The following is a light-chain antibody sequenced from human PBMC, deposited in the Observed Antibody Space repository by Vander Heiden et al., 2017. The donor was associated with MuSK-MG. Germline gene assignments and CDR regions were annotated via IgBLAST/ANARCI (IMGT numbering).Light chain of an antibody. Sequence: DIQMTQSPSSLSASVGDRVTITCRASQSISSFLNWYQQKPGKAPKLLISAASSLQSGVPSRFSGSGSGTDFALTISSLQPEDFASYYCQQSSTVPITFGEGIRLEI. CDR1: QSISSF. CDR2: AAS. J-gene: IGKJ5*01. V-gene: IGKV1-39*01. CDR3: QQSSTVPIT.